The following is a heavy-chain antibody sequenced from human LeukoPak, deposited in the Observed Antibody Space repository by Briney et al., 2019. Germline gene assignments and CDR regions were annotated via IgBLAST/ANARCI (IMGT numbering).Heavy chain of an antibody. CDR2: VYDTGDT. J-gene: IGHJ4*02. CDR1: GTSITRTY. D-gene: IGHD5-24*01. V-gene: IGHV4-59*08. CDR3: ARRATSGNYQMLQFVS. Sequence: SETLSLTCTVSGTSITRTYCSWIRQPPGRGLESVGYVYDTGDTNYNPPLKSRVTMSLDTSKNQFYLTLSSVTAADTAIYYCARRATSGNYQMLQFVSWGQGILVSVSS.